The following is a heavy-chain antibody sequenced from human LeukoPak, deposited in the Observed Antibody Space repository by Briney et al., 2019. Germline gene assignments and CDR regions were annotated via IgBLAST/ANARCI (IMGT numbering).Heavy chain of an antibody. J-gene: IGHJ4*02. Sequence: SETLSLTCTVSGGSISSSSYYWGWIRQPPGKGLEWIGSIYYSGSTYYNPSLKSRVTTSVDTSKNQFSLKLSSVTAADTAVYYCARDLITIFGVVIIPYYFDYWGQGTLVTVSS. CDR2: IYYSGST. CDR1: GGSISSSSYY. V-gene: IGHV4-39*07. D-gene: IGHD3-3*01. CDR3: ARDLITIFGVVIIPYYFDY.